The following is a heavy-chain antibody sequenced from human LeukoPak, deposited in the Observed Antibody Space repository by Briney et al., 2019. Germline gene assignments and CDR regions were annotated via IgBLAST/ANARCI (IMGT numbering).Heavy chain of an antibody. Sequence: GGSLRLSCGVSGFTFNNYAMSWVRQAPGKGLEWVSAVTGSGGSTYYTDSVKGRFTISRDNSKTTLYLQMNSLRDEDTAMYYCAKAESRYYYGSGSYLAFWGQGTRVTVSS. CDR1: GFTFNNYA. D-gene: IGHD3-10*01. V-gene: IGHV3-23*01. CDR3: AKAESRYYYGSGSYLAF. J-gene: IGHJ4*02. CDR2: VTGSGGST.